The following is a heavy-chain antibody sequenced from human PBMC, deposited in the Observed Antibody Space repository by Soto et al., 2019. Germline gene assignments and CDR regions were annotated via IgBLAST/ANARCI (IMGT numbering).Heavy chain of an antibody. CDR3: ARLSRITIFGVVIRTGLDYGMDV. J-gene: IGHJ6*02. CDR2: IYPGDSDT. CDR1: GYSFTSYW. V-gene: IGHV5-51*01. D-gene: IGHD3-3*01. Sequence: PGESLKISCKGSGYSFTSYWIGWVRQIPGKGLEWVGIIYPGDSDTRYSPSFQGQVTISADKSISTAYLQWSSLKASDTAMYYCARLSRITIFGVVIRTGLDYGMDVWGQGNTVNVSS.